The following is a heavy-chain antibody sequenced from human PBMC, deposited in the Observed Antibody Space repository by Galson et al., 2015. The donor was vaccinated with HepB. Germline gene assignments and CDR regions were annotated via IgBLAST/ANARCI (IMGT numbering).Heavy chain of an antibody. D-gene: IGHD2-15*01. CDR2: INPNSGGT. J-gene: IGHJ6*03. V-gene: IGHV1-2*02. CDR1: GYTFTGYY. Sequence: SVKVSCKASGYTFTGYYMHWVRQAPGQGLEWMGWINPNSGGTNYAQKFQGRVTMTRDTSISTAYMELSRLRSDDTAVYYCARDLGIQLPLLSYYYYYMDVWGKGTTVTVSS. CDR3: ARDLGIQLPLLSYYYYYMDV.